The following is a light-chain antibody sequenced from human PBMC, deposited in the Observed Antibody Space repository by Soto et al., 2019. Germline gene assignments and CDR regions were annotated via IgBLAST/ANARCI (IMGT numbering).Light chain of an antibody. J-gene: IGKJ2*01. CDR3: QQYGSSVFT. CDR1: QSVISDY. CDR2: GAS. V-gene: IGKV3-20*01. Sequence: ETVLTQSPGTLSLSPGETATLSCRASQSVISDYLAWYQQKPDQAPRLVIYGASGRAAGIPDRFNGSGSGTDFTLTISRLEPEDFEMNYCQQYGSSVFTFGQGTKVDTK.